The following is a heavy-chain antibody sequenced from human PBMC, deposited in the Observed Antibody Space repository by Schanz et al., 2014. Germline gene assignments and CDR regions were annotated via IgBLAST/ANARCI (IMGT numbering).Heavy chain of an antibody. J-gene: IGHJ4*02. D-gene: IGHD2-2*01. CDR3: ARGRVVPAAPEFDY. Sequence: VQLVESGGGLIQPGGSLRLSCAASGFTVSSNYMSWIRQPPGKGLEWIGYIYYSGSTTYNPSLKSRVTISVDTSKKQFSLNLSSVTAADTAVYYCARGRVVPAAPEFDYWGQGILVTVSS. CDR1: GFTVSSNY. CDR2: IYYSGST. V-gene: IGHV4-59*02.